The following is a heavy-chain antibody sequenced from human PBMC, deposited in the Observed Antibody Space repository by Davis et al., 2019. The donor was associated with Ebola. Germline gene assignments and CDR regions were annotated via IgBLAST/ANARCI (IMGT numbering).Heavy chain of an antibody. CDR3: AEIYWVRYGMDV. CDR1: GFTFSSYG. CDR2: ISYDGSYK. D-gene: IGHD2-8*02. V-gene: IGHV3-30-3*01. Sequence: PGGSLRLSCAASGFTFSSYGLHWVRQAPGKGLEWVALISYDGSYKYYTDSVKGRFNISRDNSENTVSLQMNSLGAEETAVYYCAEIYWVRYGMDVWGQGTTVTVSS. J-gene: IGHJ6*02.